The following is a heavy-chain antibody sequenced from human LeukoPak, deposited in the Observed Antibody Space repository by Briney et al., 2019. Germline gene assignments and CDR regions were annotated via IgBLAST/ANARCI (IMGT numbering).Heavy chain of an antibody. Sequence: GGSLRLSCAASGFTFTSYAMGWVRQAPGKGLEWVSTIRSSSDNTYYADSVKGRFTVSRDNSKNTVFLQMDSLKTEDTAVYYCARVAWPDSFDIWGQGTMVTVSS. CDR2: IRSSSDNT. J-gene: IGHJ3*02. V-gene: IGHV3-23*01. CDR1: GFTFTSYA. CDR3: ARVAWPDSFDI. D-gene: IGHD5-24*01.